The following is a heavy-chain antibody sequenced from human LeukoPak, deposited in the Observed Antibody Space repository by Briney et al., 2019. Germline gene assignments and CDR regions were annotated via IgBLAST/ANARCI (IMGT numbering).Heavy chain of an antibody. Sequence: SETLSPTCAVSGGSISSGGYSWGWIRQPPGKGLEWIGYIYHSGSTYYNPSLKSRVTISVDRSKNQFSLKLSSVTAADTAVYYCTRGGTSGYESYGMDVWGKGTTVTVSS. J-gene: IGHJ6*04. CDR2: IYHSGST. CDR1: GGSISSGGYS. D-gene: IGHD5-12*01. CDR3: TRGGTSGYESYGMDV. V-gene: IGHV4-30-2*01.